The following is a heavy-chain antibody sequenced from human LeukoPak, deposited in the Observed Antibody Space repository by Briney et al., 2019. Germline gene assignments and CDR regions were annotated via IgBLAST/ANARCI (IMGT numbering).Heavy chain of an antibody. CDR1: GGSISAYC. Sequence: SETLSLTCTVSGGSISAYCWSWIRQPPGQGLEWIGEVYYSGSPNYNSSLKSRVTISLDKTKNQFLLNLTSVTAADTAVYYCARGPRKWGQGTMVTVSS. J-gene: IGHJ3*01. CDR3: ARGPRK. V-gene: IGHV4-59*12. CDR2: VYYSGSP.